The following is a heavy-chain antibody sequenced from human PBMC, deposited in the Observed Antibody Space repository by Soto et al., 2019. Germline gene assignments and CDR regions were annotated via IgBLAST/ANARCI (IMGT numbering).Heavy chain of an antibody. CDR3: ARDPLRLRGTQYNYYAMDV. D-gene: IGHD5-12*01. CDR2: IIPIFATT. CDR1: GGTFSSYG. Sequence: ASVKVSCKASGGTFSSYGISWVRQAPGQGLEWVGGIIPIFATTKYAPRFHDRVTITADESTSTAYMALSSLTSEDTAVYYCARDPLRLRGTQYNYYAMDVWGQGTTVTVFS. V-gene: IGHV1-69*13. J-gene: IGHJ6*02.